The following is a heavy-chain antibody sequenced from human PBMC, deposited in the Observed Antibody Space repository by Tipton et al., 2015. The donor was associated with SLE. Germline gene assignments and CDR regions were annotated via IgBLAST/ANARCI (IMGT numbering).Heavy chain of an antibody. CDR1: GGSFSGYY. D-gene: IGHD3-16*01. Sequence: GLVKPSETLSLTCAVYGGSFSGYYWSWIRQPPGKGLEWIGEINHSGSTNYNPSLKSRVTISVDTSKNQFSLKLSSVTAADTAVYDCARGGGYGMDVWGQGTTVTVSS. CDR3: ARGGGYGMDV. J-gene: IGHJ6*02. CDR2: INHSGST. V-gene: IGHV4-34*01.